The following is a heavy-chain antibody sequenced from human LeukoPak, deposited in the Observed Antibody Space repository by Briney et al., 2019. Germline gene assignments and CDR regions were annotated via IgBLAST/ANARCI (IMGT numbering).Heavy chain of an antibody. J-gene: IGHJ4*02. D-gene: IGHD6-6*01. CDR1: GGTFSSYA. Sequence: AASVKVSCKASGGTFSSYALSWVRQAPGQGLEWMGRIIPIFGTANYAQKFQGRVTITTDESTSTAYMELSSLRSEDTAVYYCARDGGIAAPSGPNFDYWGQGTLVTVSS. CDR2: IIPIFGTA. V-gene: IGHV1-69*05. CDR3: ARDGGIAAPSGPNFDY.